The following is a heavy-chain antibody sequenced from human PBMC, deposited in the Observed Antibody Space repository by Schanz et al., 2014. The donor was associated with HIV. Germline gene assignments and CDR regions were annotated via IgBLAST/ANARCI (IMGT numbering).Heavy chain of an antibody. J-gene: IGHJ6*02. V-gene: IGHV3-30*18. CDR1: GFTFSTYG. CDR2: ISDDGSNK. Sequence: QVQLVESGGGLVTPGGSLRLSCAASGFTFSTYGMHWVRQAPGKGLEWVAFISDDGSNKYYADSVKGRFTISRDNSKNTLYLQMNSLRTEDTAVYYCAKVARWDYYGMDVWGQGTTVTVSS. CDR3: AKVARWDYYGMDV.